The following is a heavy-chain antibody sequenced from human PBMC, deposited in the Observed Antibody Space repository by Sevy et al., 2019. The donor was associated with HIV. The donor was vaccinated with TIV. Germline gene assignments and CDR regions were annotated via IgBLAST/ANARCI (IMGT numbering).Heavy chain of an antibody. CDR3: ASSDATSRFGYYYFAMDF. J-gene: IGHJ6*02. CDR1: GFTFNTHN. V-gene: IGHV3-48*02. D-gene: IGHD3-22*01. CDR2: ISYTSTTI. Sequence: GGSLRLSCAVSGFTFNTHNMNWVRQAPGKGLEWVSYISYTSTTIYYADSVRGRFTISRDNAKNTLYLQMNSLRDEDTAVYYCASSDATSRFGYYYFAMDFWGQGTSVTVSS.